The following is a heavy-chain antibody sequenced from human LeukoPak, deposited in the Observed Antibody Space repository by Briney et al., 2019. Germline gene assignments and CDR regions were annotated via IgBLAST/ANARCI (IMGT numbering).Heavy chain of an antibody. CDR2: ISSSGSTI. Sequence: GGSLRLSCAASGFTFSSYEMNCVRQAPGKGVEWVSYISSSGSTIYYADSVKGRFTISRDNAKNSLYLQMNSLRAEDTAVYYCARGPTTVTDYYGMDVWGQGTTVTVSS. CDR1: GFTFSSYE. J-gene: IGHJ6*02. V-gene: IGHV3-48*03. D-gene: IGHD4-17*01. CDR3: ARGPTTVTDYYGMDV.